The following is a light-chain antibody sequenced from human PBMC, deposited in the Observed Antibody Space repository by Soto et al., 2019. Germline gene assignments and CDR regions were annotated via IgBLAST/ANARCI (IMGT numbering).Light chain of an antibody. CDR2: LGS. CDR1: QSLLHRNGYNY. J-gene: IGKJ5*01. V-gene: IGKV2-28*01. CDR3: MQALESPVT. Sequence: DIVMTQSPLSLPVTPGEPASIFCRSSQSLLHRNGYNYLDWYLQKPGQSPQLLIYLGSNRASGVPDRFSVSGSGTDFTLKISRVEADDVGVYFCMQALESPVTFGQGTRLEIK.